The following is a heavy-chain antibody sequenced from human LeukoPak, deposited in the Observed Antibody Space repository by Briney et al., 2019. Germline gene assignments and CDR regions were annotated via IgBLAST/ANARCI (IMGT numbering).Heavy chain of an antibody. CDR3: ARRDTAMASGGAFDI. Sequence: SETLSLTCTVSGGAISSGGYYWSWIRQPPGKGLEWIGYIYDSGVTYFNPSLKSRVTVSLHKSKNQFSLKLTSVTAADTAVYYCARRDTAMASGGAFDIWGQGTMVTVSS. CDR1: GGAISSGGYY. D-gene: IGHD5-18*01. V-gene: IGHV4-30-2*01. J-gene: IGHJ3*02. CDR2: IYDSGVT.